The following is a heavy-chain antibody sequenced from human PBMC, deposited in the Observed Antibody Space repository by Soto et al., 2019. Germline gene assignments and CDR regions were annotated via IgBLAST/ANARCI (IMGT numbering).Heavy chain of an antibody. CDR3: ASGKWFGDSDAFDI. V-gene: IGHV3-11*01. Sequence: QVQLVESGGGLVQPGGSLTLSCAASGFTFSDHYMSWIRQAPGKGLEWVSSISSSGSDTFYADSVKGRFTISRDNAKNSLYLQMNSLRAEDTAVYYCASGKWFGDSDAFDIWGHGKMVTVSS. J-gene: IGHJ3*02. D-gene: IGHD3-10*01. CDR2: ISSSGSDT. CDR1: GFTFSDHY.